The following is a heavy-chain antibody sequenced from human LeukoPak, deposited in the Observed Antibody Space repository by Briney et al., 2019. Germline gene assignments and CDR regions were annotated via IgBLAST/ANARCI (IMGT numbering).Heavy chain of an antibody. CDR3: ARERRAVAGTRYFDY. CDR2: INHSGST. J-gene: IGHJ4*02. CDR1: GGSFSGYY. Sequence: SETLSLTCAVYGGSFSGYYWSWIRQPPGKGLEWIGEINHSGSTDYNPSLKSRVTISVDTSKNQFSLKLSSVTAADTAVYYCARERRAVAGTRYFDYWGQGTLVTVSS. D-gene: IGHD6-19*01. V-gene: IGHV4-34*01.